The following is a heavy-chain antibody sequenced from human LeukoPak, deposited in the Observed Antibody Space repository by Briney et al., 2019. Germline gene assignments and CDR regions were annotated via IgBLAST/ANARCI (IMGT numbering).Heavy chain of an antibody. D-gene: IGHD3-16*01. CDR3: ARFGYYDYVWGRTNYFDY. Sequence: GESLKISCKGSGYSFTSYWIGWVRQMPGKGLEWMGIIYPGDSGTRYSPSFQGQVTISADKSISTAYLQWSSLKASDTAMYYCARFGYYDYVWGRTNYFDYWGQGTLVTVSS. J-gene: IGHJ4*02. CDR1: GYSFTSYW. CDR2: IYPGDSGT. V-gene: IGHV5-51*01.